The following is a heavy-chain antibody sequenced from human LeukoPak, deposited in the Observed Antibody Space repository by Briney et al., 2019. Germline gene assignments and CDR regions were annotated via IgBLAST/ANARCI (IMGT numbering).Heavy chain of an antibody. CDR1: GGSISSYY. J-gene: IGHJ3*02. CDR2: IYYSGST. D-gene: IGHD2-15*01. CDR3: AREARRIDAFDI. V-gene: IGHV4-59*01. Sequence: SETLSLTCTVSGGSISSYYWSWIRQPPGKGLEWIGYIYYSGSTNYNPSLKSRVTISVDTSKNQFSLKLSSVTAADTAVYYCAREARRIDAFDIWGQGTMVTVSS.